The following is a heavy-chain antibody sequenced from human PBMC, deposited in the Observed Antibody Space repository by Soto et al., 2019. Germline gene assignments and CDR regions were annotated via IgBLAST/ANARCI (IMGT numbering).Heavy chain of an antibody. CDR2: VYWDDSK. CDR1: GFSLSTRDVG. D-gene: IGHD2-2*01. J-gene: IGHJ4*02. Sequence: QSTLNESGPTLVKPRQTLTLTCTFSGFSLSTRDVGVGWIRQPPGEALEWLGVVYWDDSKTYSPSLESRLTITKDTSKNQVVLRMTKMDPVDTATYYCAHCRGGVASFWGQGTLVTVSS. V-gene: IGHV2-5*02. CDR3: AHCRGGVASF.